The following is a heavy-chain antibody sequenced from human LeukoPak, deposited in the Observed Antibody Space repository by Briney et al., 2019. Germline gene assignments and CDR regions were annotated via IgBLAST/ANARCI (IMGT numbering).Heavy chain of an antibody. CDR1: GFTFSNAW. CDR3: ARGGEIFGVVTPYYYMDV. J-gene: IGHJ6*03. D-gene: IGHD3-3*01. V-gene: IGHV3-15*01. CDR2: IKSKTDGGTT. Sequence: GGSLRPSCAASGFTFSNAWMSWVRQAPGKGLEWVGRIKSKTDGGTTDYAAPVKGRFTISRDDSKNTLYLQMNSLKTEDTAVYYCARGGEIFGVVTPYYYMDVWGKGTTVTVS.